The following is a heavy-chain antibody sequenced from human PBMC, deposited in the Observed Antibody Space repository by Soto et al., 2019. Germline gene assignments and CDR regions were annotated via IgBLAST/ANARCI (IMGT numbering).Heavy chain of an antibody. J-gene: IGHJ4*02. CDR2: ISSSSSTI. D-gene: IGHD6-13*01. V-gene: IGHV3-48*02. Sequence: EVQLVESGGGLVQPGGSLRLSCAASGFTFSSYSMNWVRQAPGKGLEWVSYISSSSSTIYYADSVKGRFTISRDNAKNSLYLQMNRLRDEDTAVYYCARDEGSSWYYRFDYWGQGTLVTVSS. CDR1: GFTFSSYS. CDR3: ARDEGSSWYYRFDY.